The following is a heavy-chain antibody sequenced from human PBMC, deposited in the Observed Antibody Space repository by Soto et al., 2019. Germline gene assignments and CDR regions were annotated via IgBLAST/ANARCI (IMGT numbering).Heavy chain of an antibody. CDR2: IYYIGNT. D-gene: IGHD4-17*01. CDR1: NGSISSRSSY. V-gene: IGHV4-39*01. Sequence: QLQLQESGSGLVKPSETLSLTCIVSNGSISSRSSYWGWIRQTPGKGLEWIGSIYYIGNTYYNPXXXXXXXXXXXXXXXXXXXXXXSVTAADTAVYFCGGQDYGAKGYYFENWGQGALVTVSS. J-gene: IGHJ4*02. CDR3: GGQDYGAKGYYFEN.